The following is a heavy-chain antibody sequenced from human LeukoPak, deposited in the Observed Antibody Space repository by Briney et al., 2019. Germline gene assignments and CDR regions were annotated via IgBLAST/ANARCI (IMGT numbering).Heavy chain of an antibody. J-gene: IGHJ4*02. CDR3: ARCYYGSGSYYTFIDY. V-gene: IGHV4-39*01. D-gene: IGHD3-10*01. Sequence: SETLSLTCTVCGRSINRSSYYWGWIRQPPGKVLEWIGSNYYSGSTYYNPFLNSRVTISVDTSKNQFPLKLSSVTAADTAVYYCARCYYGSGSYYTFIDYWGQGAMVTVSS. CDR1: GRSINRSSYY. CDR2: NYYSGST.